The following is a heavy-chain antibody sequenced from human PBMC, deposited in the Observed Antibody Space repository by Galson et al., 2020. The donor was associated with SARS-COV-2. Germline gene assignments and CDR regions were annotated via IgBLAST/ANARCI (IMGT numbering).Heavy chain of an antibody. V-gene: IGHV3-30*04. J-gene: IGHJ4*02. D-gene: IGHD2-15*01. CDR2: ISYDGSNK. Sequence: GESLKISCAASGFTFSSYAMHWVRQAPGKGLEWVAVISYDGSNKYYADSVKGRFTISRDNSKNTLYLQMNSLSAEDTAVYYCARDLVVVAATPFDYWGQGTLVTVSS. CDR3: ARDLVVVAATPFDY. CDR1: GFTFSSYA.